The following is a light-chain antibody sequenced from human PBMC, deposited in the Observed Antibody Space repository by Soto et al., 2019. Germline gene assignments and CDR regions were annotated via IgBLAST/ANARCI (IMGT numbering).Light chain of an antibody. CDR1: SSDVGGYNY. CDR2: DVS. V-gene: IGLV2-14*01. J-gene: IGLJ1*01. Sequence: QSVLTQPASVSGSPGQSITISCTGTSSDVGGYNYVSWYQQHPGKAPKLMIYDVSNRPSGASNRFSGSKSGNTASLTISGLQAEDDADYYCSSYTSTITLYVFGTGTMVTVL. CDR3: SSYTSTITLYV.